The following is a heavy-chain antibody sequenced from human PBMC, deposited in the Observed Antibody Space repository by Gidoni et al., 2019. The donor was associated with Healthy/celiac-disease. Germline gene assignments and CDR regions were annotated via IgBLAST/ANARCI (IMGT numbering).Heavy chain of an antibody. J-gene: IGHJ3*02. Sequence: EVQLVESGGGLVKPGGSLRLSCAASGFTLRSYSMNWVRQAPGKGLEWVSSISSSSSYIYYADSVKGRFTIARDNAKNSLYLQMNSLRAEDTAVYYCARDSPITMIDNAFDIWGQGTMVTVSS. CDR1: GFTLRSYS. CDR2: ISSSSSYI. D-gene: IGHD3-22*01. CDR3: ARDSPITMIDNAFDI. V-gene: IGHV3-21*01.